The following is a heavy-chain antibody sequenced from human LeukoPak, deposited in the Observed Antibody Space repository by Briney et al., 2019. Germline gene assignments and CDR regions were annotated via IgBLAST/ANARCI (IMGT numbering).Heavy chain of an antibody. Sequence: GGSLRLSCAASGFTFSSYAMSWVRQAPGKGLEWVSAISGSGGSTYYADSVKGRFTLSRDNSKNTLYLQMNRLRAEDTAVYYCAKEGSGGSYFSPFDYWGQGTLVTVSS. V-gene: IGHV3-23*01. CDR2: ISGSGGST. CDR3: AKEGSGGSYFSPFDY. J-gene: IGHJ4*02. D-gene: IGHD1-26*01. CDR1: GFTFSSYA.